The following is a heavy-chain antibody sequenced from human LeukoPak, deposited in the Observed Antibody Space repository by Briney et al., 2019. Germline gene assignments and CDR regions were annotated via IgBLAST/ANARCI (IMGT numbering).Heavy chain of an antibody. J-gene: IGHJ5*02. V-gene: IGHV3-30*02. D-gene: IGHD4-17*01. Sequence: SGGSLRLSCTASGFFFSEHGMHWVRQAPGKGLEWVAFIRHDDSKKNYADSVKGRFTISRDNSKNTLSLQMNSLRPDDSAVYYCAKFSYGDYVAWGQGTLVTVSS. CDR3: AKFSYGDYVA. CDR2: IRHDDSKK. CDR1: GFFFSEHG.